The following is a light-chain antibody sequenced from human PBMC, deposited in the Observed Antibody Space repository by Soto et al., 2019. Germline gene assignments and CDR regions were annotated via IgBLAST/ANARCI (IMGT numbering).Light chain of an antibody. V-gene: IGKV1-8*01. Sequence: AIRMTQSPSSFSASTGDRVTITCRASQGISSYLAWYQQKPGKAPKLLIYAASTLQSGVPSRFGGSGSGTDFTLTISCLQSEDFATYYCQQYYSYPRLFGPGTKVDIK. CDR1: QGISSY. J-gene: IGKJ3*01. CDR2: AAS. CDR3: QQYYSYPRL.